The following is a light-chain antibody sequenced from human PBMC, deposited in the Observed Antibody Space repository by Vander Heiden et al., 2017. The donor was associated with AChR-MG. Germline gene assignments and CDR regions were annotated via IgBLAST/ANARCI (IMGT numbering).Light chain of an antibody. V-gene: IGKV1-39*01. CDR2: AAS. CDR3: QQSYSTPWT. Sequence: DIQMTQSPSSVSASVGDRVTITCRASQSITTYLTWYEQKPGKPPKLLIYAASTLQSGVPARFSGSGSGTDFTLTISRLQPEDFATYYCQQSYSTPWTFGQGTKVEIK. CDR1: QSITTY. J-gene: IGKJ1*01.